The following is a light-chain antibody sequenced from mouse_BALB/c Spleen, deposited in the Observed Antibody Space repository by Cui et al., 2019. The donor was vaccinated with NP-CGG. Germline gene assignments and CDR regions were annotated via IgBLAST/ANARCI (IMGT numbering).Light chain of an antibody. J-gene: IGLJ1*01. CDR1: TGTVTTSNY. CDR2: GTN. CDR3: ALWYSNHWV. Sequence: QPVLPQESPLTTSPGETVTLTCRSSTGTVTTSNYANWVQEKPDHLFTGLIGGTNNRAPGVPARFSGSLIGDKAALTITGTQTEDEAIYFCALWYSNHWVFGGGTKLTVL. V-gene: IGLV1*01.